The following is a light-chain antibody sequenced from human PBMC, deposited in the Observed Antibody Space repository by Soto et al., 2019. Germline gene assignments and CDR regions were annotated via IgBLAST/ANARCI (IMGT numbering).Light chain of an antibody. CDR2: GAS. J-gene: IGKJ1*01. CDR3: HQCYSSRT. CDR1: QSLTSSY. V-gene: IGKV3-20*01. Sequence: EIVLTQSPGTLSLSPGERASLSCRASQSLTSSYLAWYQQKPGQAPRLPIYGASSRATGIPDRFSGSGSGTDFTLTISRLEPEDFAVYYCHQCYSSRTFGQGTKVDIK.